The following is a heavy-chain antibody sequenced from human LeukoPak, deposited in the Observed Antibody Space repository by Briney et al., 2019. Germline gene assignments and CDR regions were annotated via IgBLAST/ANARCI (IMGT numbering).Heavy chain of an antibody. CDR2: ISGDGGST. J-gene: IGHJ4*02. CDR3: AKDMGILVVVAAFDY. CDR1: GFTFDDYA. Sequence: GGSLRLYCAASGFTFDDYAMHWVRQAPGKGLEWVSLISGDGGSTYYADSVKGRFTISRDNSKNSLYLQMNSLRTEDTDLYYCAKDMGILVVVAAFDYWGQGTLVTVSS. D-gene: IGHD2-15*01. V-gene: IGHV3-43*02.